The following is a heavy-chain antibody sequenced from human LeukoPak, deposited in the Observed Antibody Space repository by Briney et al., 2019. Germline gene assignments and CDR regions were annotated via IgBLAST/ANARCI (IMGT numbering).Heavy chain of an antibody. Sequence: SETLSLTCTVSGASMSTYYWSWIRQPPGKGLEWIGYISHSGSTNFNPSLKSRVTISLDTSKNQFSLRLNSVTAADTAVFYCATYSNDFWSGQHFFGFWGQGILVAVSS. CDR1: GASMSTYY. D-gene: IGHD3-3*01. V-gene: IGHV4-59*01. CDR3: ATYSNDFWSGQHFFGF. CDR2: ISHSGST. J-gene: IGHJ4*02.